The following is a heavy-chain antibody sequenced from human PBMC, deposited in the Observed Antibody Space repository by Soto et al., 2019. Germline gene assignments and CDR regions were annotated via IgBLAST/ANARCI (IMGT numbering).Heavy chain of an antibody. V-gene: IGHV3-74*01. J-gene: IGHJ3*02. Sequence: AQLEESGGGLVQPGGSLRLSCAASGITFSISCMHWVRQGPGNGLVCVARINSDGSIATYADSVKGRFTISRDNAKKSLYLQGNSLTDADTAVYYCARHVDNCGGDCSCAFDNWGQGTLVTVSS. CDR1: GITFSISC. D-gene: IGHD2-21*01. CDR3: ARHVDNCGGDCSCAFDN. CDR2: INSDGSIA.